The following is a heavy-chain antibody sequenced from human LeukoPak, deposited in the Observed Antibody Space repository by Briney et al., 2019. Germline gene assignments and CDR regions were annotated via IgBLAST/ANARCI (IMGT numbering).Heavy chain of an antibody. CDR1: GGSISSYY. J-gene: IGHJ3*02. D-gene: IGHD5-18*01. CDR3: ARHKAAMVHRDDAFDI. CDR2: IYYSGST. V-gene: IGHV4-59*08. Sequence: SETLSLTCTVSGGSISSYYWSWIRQHPGKGLEWIGYIYYSGSTNYNPSLKSRVTISVDTSKNQFSLKLSSVTAADTAVYYCARHKAAMVHRDDAFDIWGQGTMVTVSS.